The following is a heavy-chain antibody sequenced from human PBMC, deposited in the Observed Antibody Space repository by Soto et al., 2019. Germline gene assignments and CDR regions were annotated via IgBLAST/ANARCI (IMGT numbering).Heavy chain of an antibody. CDR1: GFSLSNSRVG. CDR2: IFSNDEK. J-gene: IGHJ6*02. D-gene: IGHD4-17*01. Sequence: QVTLKESGPVLVKPTETLTLTCTVSGFSLSNSRVGVSWIRQPPGKALEWLAHIFSNDEKSYSASVESRLTISKDTSKSQVVLIMTNMDPVDTATYYCARNPNDYAGPHCFYGLDVWGQGTTVTVSS. CDR3: ARNPNDYAGPHCFYGLDV. V-gene: IGHV2-26*01.